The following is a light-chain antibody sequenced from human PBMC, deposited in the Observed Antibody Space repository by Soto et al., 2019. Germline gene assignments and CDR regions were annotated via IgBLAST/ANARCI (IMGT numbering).Light chain of an antibody. CDR3: AAWDDSLNGRV. CDR1: NSNIGSNT. Sequence: QSVLTQPPSASGTPGQRVTISCSGSNSNIGSNTVNWYQQLPGTAPKLLIYLRPSGVPDRISGSKSGTSASLAISGLQCDDEADYYCAAWDDSLNGRVFGTGTKLTVL. J-gene: IGLJ1*01. V-gene: IGLV1-44*01.